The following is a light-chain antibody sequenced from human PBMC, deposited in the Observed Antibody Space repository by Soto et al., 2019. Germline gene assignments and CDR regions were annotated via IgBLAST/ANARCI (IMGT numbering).Light chain of an antibody. CDR2: LEGSGSY. V-gene: IGLV4-60*02. Sequence: QLVLTQSSSASASLGSSVKFNCTLSSGHSSYIIAWHQQQPGKAPRYLMKLEGSGSYNKGSGVPDRFSGSSSGADRYLTISNLQFEDEADYYCETWDSNSWVFGGGTKLTVL. CDR1: SGHSSYI. J-gene: IGLJ3*02. CDR3: ETWDSNSWV.